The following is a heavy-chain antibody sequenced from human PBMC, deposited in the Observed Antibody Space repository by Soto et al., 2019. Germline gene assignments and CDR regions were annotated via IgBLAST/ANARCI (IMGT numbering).Heavy chain of an antibody. D-gene: IGHD2-2*01. J-gene: IGHJ6*02. V-gene: IGHV3-30-3*01. CDR3: AREMPHRYYSYGMDV. CDR2: ISYDGSNI. Sequence: QVQLVESGGGVVQPGGSLRLSCAASGFTFSSYAMHWVRQAPGKGLEWVAVISYDGSNIYYADSVKGRFTISRDDSKTTVYLQMHSLRTEDTAVYYCAREMPHRYYSYGMDVWGQGPTVPVSS. CDR1: GFTFSSYA.